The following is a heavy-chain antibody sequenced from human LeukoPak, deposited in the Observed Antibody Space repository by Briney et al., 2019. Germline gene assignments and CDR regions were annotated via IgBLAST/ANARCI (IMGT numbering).Heavy chain of an antibody. D-gene: IGHD3-22*01. Sequence: ASVKLSCSASGYRFTSYYMHWVRQAPGQGLEWMGIIHPSGASTAYAQQFQGRVTMTKDTSTSTVYMELSSLRSEDTALYYCARITMTTSGWYFDLWGRGTLVTVSS. CDR1: GYRFTSYY. V-gene: IGHV1-46*01. CDR2: IHPSGAST. J-gene: IGHJ2*01. CDR3: ARITMTTSGWYFDL.